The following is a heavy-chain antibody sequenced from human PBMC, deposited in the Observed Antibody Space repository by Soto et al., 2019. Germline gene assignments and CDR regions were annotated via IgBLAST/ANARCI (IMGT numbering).Heavy chain of an antibody. Sequence: ASVKVSCKASGYTFTSYYMHWVRQAPGQGLEWMGIINPSGGSTSYAQKFQGRVTMTRDTSTSTVYMELSSLRSEDTAAYYCARDPEYTDGYYYYMDVWGKGTTVTVSS. CDR1: GYTFTSYY. CDR2: INPSGGST. CDR3: ARDPEYTDGYYYYMDV. D-gene: IGHD2-2*02. V-gene: IGHV1-46*03. J-gene: IGHJ6*03.